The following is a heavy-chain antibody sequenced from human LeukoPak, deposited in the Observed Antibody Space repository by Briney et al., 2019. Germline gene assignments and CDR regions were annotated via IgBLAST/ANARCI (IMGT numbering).Heavy chain of an antibody. V-gene: IGHV4-38-2*02. CDR3: AREGGVYGSGTVDY. D-gene: IGHD3-10*01. Sequence: SETLSLTCTVSGYSISSGYYWGWIRQTPGKGLEWIGYIYHGGRTDYNPSLKSRVTISVDTSKNQFSLKLSSVTAADTAVYYCAREGGVYGSGTVDYWGQGTLVTVSS. CDR2: IYHGGRT. J-gene: IGHJ4*02. CDR1: GYSISSGYY.